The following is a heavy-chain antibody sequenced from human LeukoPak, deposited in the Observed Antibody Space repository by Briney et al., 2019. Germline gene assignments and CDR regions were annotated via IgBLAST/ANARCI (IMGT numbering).Heavy chain of an antibody. CDR1: GYSFTSYW. Sequence: GESLKISCKGSGYSFTSYWIGWVRQMPGKGLEWMGIIYPGDTDTRYSPSFQGQVTISADKSISTAYLQWSSLKASDTAMYYCAIFPAYYYDSSGYYRIFDYWGQGTLVTVSS. CDR3: AIFPAYYYDSSGYYRIFDY. D-gene: IGHD3-22*01. CDR2: IYPGDTDT. J-gene: IGHJ4*02. V-gene: IGHV5-51*01.